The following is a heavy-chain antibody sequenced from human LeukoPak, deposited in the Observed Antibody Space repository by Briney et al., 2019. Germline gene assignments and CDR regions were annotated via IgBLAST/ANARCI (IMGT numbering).Heavy chain of an antibody. Sequence: GGSLRLSCAASGFTFRSYAMSWVRQGPGKGLEWGSAISGSGGDTFYADSVKGRFTISRDNSKNTLYLQMNSLRAEDTAVYYYAKVRLRFLTTPTDAFDIWGQGTMVTVSS. J-gene: IGHJ3*02. D-gene: IGHD3-3*01. V-gene: IGHV3-23*01. CDR1: GFTFRSYA. CDR3: AKVRLRFLTTPTDAFDI. CDR2: ISGSGGDT.